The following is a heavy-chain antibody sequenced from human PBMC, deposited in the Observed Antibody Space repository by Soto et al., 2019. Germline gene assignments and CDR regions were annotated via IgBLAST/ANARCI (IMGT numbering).Heavy chain of an antibody. Sequence: SVKVSCKASGFTFTSSAVQWVRQALGQRLEWMGWIVVGAGNTNYAQELQERLTITRDMSTNTAYMELSSLRFEDTAVYYCAAGLYSGGRCCSFDIWGQGTMVTVSS. D-gene: IGHD2-15*01. CDR1: GFTFTSSA. V-gene: IGHV1-58*01. J-gene: IGHJ3*02. CDR2: IVVGAGNT. CDR3: AAGLYSGGRCCSFDI.